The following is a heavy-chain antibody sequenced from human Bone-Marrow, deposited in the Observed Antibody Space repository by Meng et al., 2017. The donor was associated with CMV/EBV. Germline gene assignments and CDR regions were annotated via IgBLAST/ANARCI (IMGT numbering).Heavy chain of an antibody. J-gene: IGHJ4*02. D-gene: IGHD6-19*01. CDR1: EFTVNSKY. V-gene: IGHV3-66*01. CDR2: IYSDGST. CDR3: STIEVYSSGWTPFRY. Sequence: VQLVESGGGLVQPGGSLSLSCAASEFTVNSKYMSWIRQTPGKGLEWLSVIYSDGSTYYADSVKGRFIISRDNSRNTVYLQMNSLRVEDTGVYYCSTIEVYSSGWTPFRYWGQGTLVRLL.